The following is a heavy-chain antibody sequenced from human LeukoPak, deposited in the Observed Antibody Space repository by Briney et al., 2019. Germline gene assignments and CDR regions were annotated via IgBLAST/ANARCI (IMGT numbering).Heavy chain of an antibody. CDR3: ARDGCLNTNFEL. Sequence: PGGSLRLSCAASGFTFRNYWMGWVRQAPGKGLEWVANTKPDGSAEYYADSVRGRFTTSRDNANNFLYLQMNSLRAEDTAVYYCARDGCLNTNFELRGQGTLVTVSS. V-gene: IGHV3-7*01. J-gene: IGHJ4*02. D-gene: IGHD3-16*01. CDR1: GFTFRNYW. CDR2: TKPDGSAE.